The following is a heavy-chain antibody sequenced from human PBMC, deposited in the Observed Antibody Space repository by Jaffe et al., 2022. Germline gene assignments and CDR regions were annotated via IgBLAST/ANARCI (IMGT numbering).Heavy chain of an antibody. CDR2: ISSSGSTI. J-gene: IGHJ4*02. CDR3: ARGYRARFGDGYNFDY. V-gene: IGHV3-48*03. Sequence: EVQLVESGGGLVQPGGSLRLSCAASGFTFSSYEMNWVRQAPGKGLEWVSYISSSGSTIYYADSVKGRFTISRDNAKNSLYLQMNSLRAEDTAVYYCARGYRARFGDGYNFDYWGQGTLVTVSS. CDR1: GFTFSSYE. D-gene: IGHD3-10*01.